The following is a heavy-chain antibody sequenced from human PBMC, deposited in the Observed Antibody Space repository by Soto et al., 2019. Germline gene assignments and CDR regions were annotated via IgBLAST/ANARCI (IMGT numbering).Heavy chain of an antibody. D-gene: IGHD5-12*01. Sequence: QVQLQESGPGLLEPSGTLSLTCAVSGGSISSGNWWSWVRQPPGKGLEWIGEIHHSGSTNYNPALKRRVTISVDNSMSQFSLQLSSVTAADTAVYHCAHNGYDGIDNWGQGTLVTVSS. CDR3: AHNGYDGIDN. J-gene: IGHJ4*02. V-gene: IGHV4-4*02. CDR1: GGSISSGNW. CDR2: IHHSGST.